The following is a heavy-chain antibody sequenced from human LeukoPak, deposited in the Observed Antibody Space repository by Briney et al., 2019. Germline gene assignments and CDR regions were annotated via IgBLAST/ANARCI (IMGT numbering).Heavy chain of an antibody. CDR2: ISGSGSST. Sequence: TGGSLRLSCAASGFTFSNYVMSWVRQPPGKRLECVSLISGSGSSTYYADSVKGRFTISRDNSKNTLYLQMNSLRAEDTAVYYCAKGLMTATTGRFDYWGQGTLVTVSS. CDR3: AKGLMTATTGRFDY. J-gene: IGHJ4*02. D-gene: IGHD1-26*01. V-gene: IGHV3-23*01. CDR1: GFTFSNYV.